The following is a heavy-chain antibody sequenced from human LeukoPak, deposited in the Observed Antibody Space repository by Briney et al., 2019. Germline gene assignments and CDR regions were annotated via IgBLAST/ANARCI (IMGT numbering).Heavy chain of an antibody. V-gene: IGHV1-18*01. CDR3: ARDPVNYYGSGGQLDY. J-gene: IGHJ4*02. Sequence: GASVKVSCKASGYTFSSYGISWVRQAPGQGLEWMGWISAYNGNTNYAQKLQGRVTMTTDTSTSTAYMELRSLRSDDTAVYFCARDPVNYYGSGGQLDYWGQGTLVTVSS. CDR2: ISAYNGNT. CDR1: GYTFSSYG. D-gene: IGHD3-10*01.